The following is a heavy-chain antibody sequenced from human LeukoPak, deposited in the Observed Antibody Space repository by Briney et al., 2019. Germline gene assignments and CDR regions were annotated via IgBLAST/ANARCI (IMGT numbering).Heavy chain of an antibody. J-gene: IGHJ5*02. CDR3: ARGLIAAAGMSWFDP. CDR1: GFTFSSYG. CDR2: ISYDGSNK. Sequence: GGSLRLSCAASGFTFSSYGMHWVRQAPGKGLEWVAVISYDGSNKYYADSVKGRFTISRDNSKNTLYLQMNSLRAEDTAVYYCARGLIAAAGMSWFDPWGQGTLVTVSS. V-gene: IGHV3-30*03. D-gene: IGHD6-13*01.